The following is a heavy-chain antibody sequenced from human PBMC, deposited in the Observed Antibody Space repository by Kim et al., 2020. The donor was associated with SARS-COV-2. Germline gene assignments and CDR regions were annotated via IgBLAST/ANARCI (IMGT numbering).Heavy chain of an antibody. J-gene: IGHJ4*02. CDR2: IYYRGST. CDR3: ARDYDSSCCYDI. Sequence: SETLSLTCTVSGGSLSSSGYYWSWFRQHPGKGLEWIGYIYYRGSTYYSPSLKSRLTISVDTSNNQFSLKLSSVSASDTAVYYCARDYDSSCCYDIWGQG. V-gene: IGHV4-31*03. CDR1: GGSLSSSGYY. D-gene: IGHD3-22*01.